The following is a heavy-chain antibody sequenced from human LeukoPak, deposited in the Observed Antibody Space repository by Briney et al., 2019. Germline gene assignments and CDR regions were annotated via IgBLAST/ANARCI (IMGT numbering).Heavy chain of an antibody. CDR3: AKIYGDYGPDNY. CDR1: GFTFSSYG. D-gene: IGHD4-17*01. CDR2: ISYDGSNK. Sequence: GGSLRLSRAASGFTFSSYGMHWVRQAPGKGLEWVAVISYDGSNKYYADSVKGRFTISRDNSKNTLYLQMNSLRAEDTAVYYCAKIYGDYGPDNYWGQGTLVTVSS. J-gene: IGHJ4*02. V-gene: IGHV3-30*18.